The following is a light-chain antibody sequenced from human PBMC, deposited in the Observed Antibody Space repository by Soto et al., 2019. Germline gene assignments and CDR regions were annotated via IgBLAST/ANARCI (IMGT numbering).Light chain of an antibody. CDR1: QSVGSH. CDR2: DAS. V-gene: IGKV3-11*01. Sequence: EIVLTQSPATLSSSPGERATLSCRASQSVGSHLSWYQQKPNQAPRPLIYDASNRATGIPARFSGSGSGTDFTLTISSLEPEDFAIYYCQQRSNWRLTFGGGTKVDIK. J-gene: IGKJ4*01. CDR3: QQRSNWRLT.